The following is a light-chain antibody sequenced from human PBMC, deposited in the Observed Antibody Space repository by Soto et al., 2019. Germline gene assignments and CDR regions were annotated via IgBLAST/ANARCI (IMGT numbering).Light chain of an antibody. V-gene: IGKV1-5*01. J-gene: IGKJ1*01. CDR1: QSISSW. Sequence: DIQMTQSPSTLSASVGDRVTITCRASQSISSWLAWYQQKPGKAPKLLIYDASSLESGVPSRFSGSGSATEFTLTISSLQPDDFATYYCQQYNSYSYWTFGQGTKVEIK. CDR2: DAS. CDR3: QQYNSYSYWT.